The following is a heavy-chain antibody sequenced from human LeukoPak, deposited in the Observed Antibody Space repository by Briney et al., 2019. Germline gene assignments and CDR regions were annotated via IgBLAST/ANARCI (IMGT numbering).Heavy chain of an antibody. CDR2: ISSSGSTI. CDR3: AREPGLLRSHWYFDL. J-gene: IGHJ2*01. V-gene: IGHV3-11*01. Sequence: GGSLRLSCTASGFTFSTQWMSWIRQAPGKGLEWVSYISSSGSTIYYADSVKGRFTISRDNAKNSLYLQMNSLRAEDTAVYYCAREPGLLRSHWYFDLWGRGTLVTVSS. CDR1: GFTFSTQW. D-gene: IGHD2-15*01.